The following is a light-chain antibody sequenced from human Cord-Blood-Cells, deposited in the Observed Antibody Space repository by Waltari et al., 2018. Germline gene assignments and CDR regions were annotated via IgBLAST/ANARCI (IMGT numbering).Light chain of an antibody. CDR2: CAS. J-gene: IGKJ2*01. Sequence: DIVLTQSPGPLSLSPGERATLSCRASQSVSSSYSAWYQQKPGQAPRLLIYCASSRATSIPDRFSGSGSGTDFAVTICRLEPESFAVYYCQQYGSSPPDTFGQGTKLEIK. V-gene: IGKV3-20*01. CDR1: QSVSSSY. CDR3: QQYGSSPPDT.